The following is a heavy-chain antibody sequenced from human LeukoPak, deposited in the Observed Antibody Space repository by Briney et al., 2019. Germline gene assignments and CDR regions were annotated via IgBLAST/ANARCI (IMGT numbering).Heavy chain of an antibody. CDR3: AKENGGGGLFDY. V-gene: IGHV3-30*18. CDR2: ISYDGSNK. CDR1: GFTFSSYG. D-gene: IGHD2-15*01. J-gene: IGHJ4*02. Sequence: SGGSLRLSCAASGFTFSSYGMHWVRQAPGKGLEWVAVISYDGSNKYYADSVKGRFTISRDNSKNTLYLQMNSLRAEDTAVYYCAKENGGGGLFDYWGQGTLVTVSS.